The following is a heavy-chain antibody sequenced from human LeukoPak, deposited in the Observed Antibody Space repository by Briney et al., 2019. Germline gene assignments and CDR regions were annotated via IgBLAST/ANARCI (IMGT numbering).Heavy chain of an antibody. V-gene: IGHV4-34*01. CDR1: GGSFSGYY. CDR2: INHSGST. J-gene: IGHJ4*02. D-gene: IGHD3-16*02. Sequence: PSETLSLTCAVYGGSFSGYYWSWIRQPPGKGLEWIGEINHSGSTNYNPSLKSRVTISVDTSKNQLSLKLGSVTAADTAVYYCARGRYDYIWGSYREPLFDYWGQGTLVTVSS. CDR3: ARGRYDYIWGSYREPLFDY.